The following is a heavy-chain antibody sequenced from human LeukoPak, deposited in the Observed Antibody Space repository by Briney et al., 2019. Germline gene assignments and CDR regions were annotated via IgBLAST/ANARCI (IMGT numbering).Heavy chain of an antibody. Sequence: SETLSLTCTVSGDSVTSGGFYWAWLRQPPGKGLEWIAPVYYTGSTYYNPSLKSRVTISIDTSKNHFSLKLRSVVAPDTAVYYCARHSGSGSLSRPFDPWGQGTLVTVSS. D-gene: IGHD3-10*01. V-gene: IGHV4-39*02. J-gene: IGHJ5*02. CDR3: ARHSGSGSLSRPFDP. CDR1: GDSVTSGGFY. CDR2: VYYTGST.